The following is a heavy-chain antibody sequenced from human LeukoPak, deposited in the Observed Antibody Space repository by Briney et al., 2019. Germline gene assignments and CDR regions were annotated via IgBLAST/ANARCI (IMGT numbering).Heavy chain of an antibody. J-gene: IGHJ4*02. CDR2: ISGSGTTT. D-gene: IGHD6-13*01. CDR1: GFTFSIYA. Sequence: GSLRLSCAVSGFTFSIYAMSWVRQTPGKGLEWVSAISGSGTTTYYADSVKGRFTISRDNSKNTLYLQMNSLRAEDTAVYYCAKDQPHVWQQVVFFDSWGQGTLVTVSS. CDR3: AKDQPHVWQQVVFFDS. V-gene: IGHV3-23*01.